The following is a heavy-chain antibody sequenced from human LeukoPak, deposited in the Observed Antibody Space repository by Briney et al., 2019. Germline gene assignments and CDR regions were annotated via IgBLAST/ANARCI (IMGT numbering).Heavy chain of an antibody. CDR2: ISPSDNGI. J-gene: IGHJ4*02. CDR3: VRGKSGYWSGGSCRHYFDY. CDR1: GFTFSDYY. V-gene: IGHV3-11*04. D-gene: IGHD2-15*01. Sequence: KPGGSLRLSCAASGFTFSDYYMRWMRQAPGKGLVWVLYISPSDNGIYRADSVEGRFTISRGTATNSMYLQMISLRAEDTSVCYCVRGKSGYWSGGSCRHYFDYWGQGTLVTVSS.